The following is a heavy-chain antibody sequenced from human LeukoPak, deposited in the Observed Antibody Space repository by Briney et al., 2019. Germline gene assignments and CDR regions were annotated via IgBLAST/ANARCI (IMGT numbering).Heavy chain of an antibody. V-gene: IGHV1-18*01. J-gene: IGHJ4*02. Sequence: AASVKVSCKASGYTFTSYGISWVRQAPGQGLEWMGWISAYNGNTNYAQKLQGRVTMATDTSTSTAYMELSSLRSEDTAVYYCARELGSSGWYPLDYWGQGTLVTVSS. CDR3: ARELGSSGWYPLDY. CDR2: ISAYNGNT. D-gene: IGHD6-19*01. CDR1: GYTFTSYG.